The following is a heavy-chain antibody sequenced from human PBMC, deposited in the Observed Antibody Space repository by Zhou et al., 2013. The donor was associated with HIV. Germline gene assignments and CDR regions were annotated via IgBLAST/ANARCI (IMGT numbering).Heavy chain of an antibody. CDR2: IIPILGIA. D-gene: IGHD6-19*01. Sequence: QVQLVQSGAEVKKPGSSVKVSCKASGGTFSSYAISWVRQAPGQGLEWMGRIIPILGIANYAQKFQGRVTITADKSTSTAYMELSSLRSEDTAVYYCASGGPILAVAGQGWFDPWGQGTLVTVSS. V-gene: IGHV1-69*04. CDR1: GGTFSSYA. J-gene: IGHJ5*02. CDR3: ASGGPILAVAGQGWFDP.